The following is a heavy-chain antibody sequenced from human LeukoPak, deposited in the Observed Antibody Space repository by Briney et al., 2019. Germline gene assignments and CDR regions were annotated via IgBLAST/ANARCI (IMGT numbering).Heavy chain of an antibody. D-gene: IGHD3-3*01. CDR3: ARHYVPHYDFWSGYYDSYGMDV. Sequence: PSETLSLTCTVSGGSISSSSYYWGWIRQPPGKGLEWIGSIYYSGSTYYNPSLKSRVTISVDTSKNQFSLKLSSVTAADTAVYYCARHYVPHYDFWSGYYDSYGMDVWGQGTTATVSS. CDR1: GGSISSSSYY. CDR2: IYYSGST. J-gene: IGHJ6*02. V-gene: IGHV4-39*01.